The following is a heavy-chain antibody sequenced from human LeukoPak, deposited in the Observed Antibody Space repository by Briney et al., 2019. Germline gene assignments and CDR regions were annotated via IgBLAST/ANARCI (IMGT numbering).Heavy chain of an antibody. CDR3: AKGNRDSRPYYFDF. D-gene: IGHD3-3*01. J-gene: IGHJ4*02. CDR1: GFTFNSYA. V-gene: IGHV3-23*01. CDR2: ITGSGGDT. Sequence: GGSLRLSCAASGFTFNSYAMSWVRQAPGKGLEWVSAITGSGGDTYHAESAKGRFTISRDNSKDTLYLQMNSLTVEDMAVYYCAKGNRDSRPYYFDFWGQGTLVTVSS.